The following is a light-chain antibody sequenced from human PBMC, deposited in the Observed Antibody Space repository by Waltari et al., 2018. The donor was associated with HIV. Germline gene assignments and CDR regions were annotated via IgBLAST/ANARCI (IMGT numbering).Light chain of an antibody. CDR2: AAS. V-gene: IGKV3D-15*01. CDR3: QQYNDWPQT. CDR1: QRVTNNLVWFQQGVTRN. Sequence: EIVMTQSPATLSVSPGESVTLSCRPSQRVTNNLVWFQQGVTRNLAWYQQKPGQAPRLLIYAASTRVAGVPARFSGSGSGTEFTLPVCSLQSEDFAVYYGQQYNDWPQTFGQGTKVEIK. J-gene: IGKJ1*01.